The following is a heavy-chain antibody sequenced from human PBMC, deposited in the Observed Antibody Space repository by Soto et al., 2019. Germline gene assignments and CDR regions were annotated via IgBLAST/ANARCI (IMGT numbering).Heavy chain of an antibody. Sequence: EVQLLESGGGLVQPGGSLRLSCAASGFTLSNYAMTWVRQAPGKGLEWVSGISGSGSSIYYADSVKGRFTISRDNSKNTLYLQMNSLRAEDTAVYYCAKGGDSSSWKNWFDPWGQGTLVTVSS. CDR3: AKGGDSSSWKNWFDP. V-gene: IGHV3-23*01. CDR1: GFTLSNYA. D-gene: IGHD6-13*01. J-gene: IGHJ5*02. CDR2: ISGSGSSI.